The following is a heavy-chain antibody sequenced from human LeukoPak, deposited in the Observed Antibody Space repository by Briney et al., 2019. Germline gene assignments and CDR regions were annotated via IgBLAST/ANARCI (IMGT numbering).Heavy chain of an antibody. J-gene: IGHJ4*02. D-gene: IGHD3-22*01. CDR2: ISYDGSNK. CDR1: GFTFSSYA. V-gene: IGHV3-30-3*01. CDR3: ARDQGDSSGYYTYFDY. Sequence: SGGSLRPSCAASGFTFSSYAMHWVRKAPGKGPEWVAVISYDGSNKYYADSVKGRFTISRDNSKNTLYLQMNSLRAEDTAVYYCARDQGDSSGYYTYFDYWGQGTLVTVSS.